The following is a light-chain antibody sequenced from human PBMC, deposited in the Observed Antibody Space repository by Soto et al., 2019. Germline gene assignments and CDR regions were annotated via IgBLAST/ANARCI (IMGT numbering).Light chain of an antibody. Sequence: DIQMTQSPSTLSASVGDRVTITCRASQSISNWLAWYKQKPGKAPKILIYHASTLESGVQSRFRVIGSGTEFTLTIRSLQPEEFATDDCQQYDTYWTFGPGTKVDI. CDR2: HAS. J-gene: IGKJ1*01. V-gene: IGKV1-5*01. CDR3: QQYDTYWT. CDR1: QSISNW.